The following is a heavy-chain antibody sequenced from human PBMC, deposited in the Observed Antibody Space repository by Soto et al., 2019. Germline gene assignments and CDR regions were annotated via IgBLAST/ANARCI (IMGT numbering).Heavy chain of an antibody. Sequence: VQLVESGGGLVKPGGSLRLSCTASGFTFSDDYMSWLRQAPGKGLEWISYINPTEATIFYTDSVRGRFTVSRDNARQSLFLQMDSLRADDTAVYYCGRVDWNYCGISSWGQGTLVTVSS. CDR2: INPTEATI. D-gene: IGHD1-7*01. V-gene: IGHV3-11*01. J-gene: IGHJ4*02. CDR3: GRVDWNYCGISS. CDR1: GFTFSDDY.